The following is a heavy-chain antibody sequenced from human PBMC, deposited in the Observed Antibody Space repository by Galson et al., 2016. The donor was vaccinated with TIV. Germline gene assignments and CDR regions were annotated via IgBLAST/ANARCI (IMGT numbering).Heavy chain of an antibody. Sequence: SVKVSCKASGDTFASYAFSWVRQAPGQGLELMGRIIPILGSSDYAQRFQGRVTITADASTSTVYMELRSLRSEDTAMYYCARVRFGELSGYYYYMDVWGKGTTVTVSS. CDR2: IIPILGSS. CDR1: GDTFASYA. D-gene: IGHD3-10*01. J-gene: IGHJ6*03. V-gene: IGHV1-69*13. CDR3: ARVRFGELSGYYYYMDV.